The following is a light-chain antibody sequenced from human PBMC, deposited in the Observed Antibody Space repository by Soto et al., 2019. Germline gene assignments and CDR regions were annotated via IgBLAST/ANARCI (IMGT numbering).Light chain of an antibody. J-gene: IGKJ1*01. Sequence: DIQMTQSPSTLSASVGDRVTITCRASQTINSWLAWYQQKPGKAPKLLIYKASSLESGVPSRFSGSGSGTEFTLTISSLQPDDVATYYCQQYNSYSPWTFGQGTKVEIK. CDR3: QQYNSYSPWT. CDR1: QTINSW. CDR2: KAS. V-gene: IGKV1-5*03.